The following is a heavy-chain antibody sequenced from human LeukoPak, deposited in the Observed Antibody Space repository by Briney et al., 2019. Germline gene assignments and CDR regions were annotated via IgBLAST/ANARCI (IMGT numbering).Heavy chain of an antibody. CDR2: VDPEDGET. CDR1: GYTFTDYY. Sequence: APVKISCKVSGYTFTDYYMHWVQQAPGKGLEWMGLVDPEDGETIYAEKFQGRVTITADTSTDTAYMELSSLRSEDTAVYYCATDLGEYSSSPLVPWGQGTLVTVSS. J-gene: IGHJ5*02. CDR3: ATDLGEYSSSPLVP. D-gene: IGHD6-6*01. V-gene: IGHV1-69-2*01.